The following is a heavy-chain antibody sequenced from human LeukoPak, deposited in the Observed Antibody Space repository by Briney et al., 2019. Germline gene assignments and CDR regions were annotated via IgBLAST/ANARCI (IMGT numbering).Heavy chain of an antibody. V-gene: IGHV3-7*01. Sequence: PGGSLRLSCAASGFSFSNYWMSWVRQAPGKGLEWVANIKQDGNEKHYVDSVKGRFTISRDNAKNSLYLQMNSLRVDDTAVYYCARNLLVPLPYFDFWGLGTLVTVSS. J-gene: IGHJ4*02. CDR2: IKQDGNEK. CDR3: ARNLLVPLPYFDF. CDR1: GFSFSNYW. D-gene: IGHD4/OR15-4a*01.